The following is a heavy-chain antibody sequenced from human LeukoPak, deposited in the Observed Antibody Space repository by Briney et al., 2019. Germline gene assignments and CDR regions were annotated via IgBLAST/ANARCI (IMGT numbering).Heavy chain of an antibody. Sequence: SQTLSLTCSVPGVSVSSGSYYWSWIRQPAGKGLEWIGRIYISGSTNYNSSLRGRVTMSIDTSKNQFSLTLTSVTAADTAVYYRARLVDTPVIRGYYFDPWGQGTLVTVSS. J-gene: IGHJ5*02. V-gene: IGHV4-61*02. D-gene: IGHD3-22*01. CDR2: IYISGST. CDR1: GVSVSSGSYY. CDR3: ARLVDTPVIRGYYFDP.